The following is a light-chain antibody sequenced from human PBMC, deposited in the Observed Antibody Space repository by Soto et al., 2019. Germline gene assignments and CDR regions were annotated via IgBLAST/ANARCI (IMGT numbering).Light chain of an antibody. CDR2: GTS. J-gene: IGKJ5*01. CDR3: QQYDRSPIT. CDR1: QTLSSSY. V-gene: IGKV3-20*01. Sequence: EIVLTQSPGTLSLSPGERATLSCRASQTLSSSYLAWYQQKPGQAPRLLIYGTSSRAAGIPDRFSGSGSGTDFTLTISRLEPEDFAVYFCQQYDRSPITFGQGTRLE.